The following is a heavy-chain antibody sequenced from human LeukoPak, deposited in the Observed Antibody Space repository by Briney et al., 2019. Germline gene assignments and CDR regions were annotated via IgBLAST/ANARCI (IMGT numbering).Heavy chain of an antibody. Sequence: SETLSLTCTVSGGPITSSAYHWVWVRQSPGKGLEWIGSIYNDGDTYYNPSFESRVTIAIETSKNQFSLRLTSVTAADTAVYYCTSRGFRLPLDAFDVWGQGTRVAVSS. V-gene: IGHV4-39*01. CDR3: TSRGFRLPLDAFDV. CDR1: GGPITSSAYH. J-gene: IGHJ3*01. CDR2: IYNDGDT.